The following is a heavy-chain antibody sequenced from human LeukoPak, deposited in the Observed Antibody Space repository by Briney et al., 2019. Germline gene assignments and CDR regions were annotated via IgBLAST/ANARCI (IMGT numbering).Heavy chain of an antibody. Sequence: PGGSLRLSCAASGFTFSDHYMEWVRQAPGKGLEWVGRIRNKANSYTTEYAASVKGRFTISRDDSKNSLYLRMNSLKTEDTAVYYCVRAGFRYGFDYWGQGTLVTVSS. D-gene: IGHD5-18*01. J-gene: IGHJ4*02. CDR1: GFTFSDHY. CDR2: IRNKANSYTT. CDR3: VRAGFRYGFDY. V-gene: IGHV3-72*01.